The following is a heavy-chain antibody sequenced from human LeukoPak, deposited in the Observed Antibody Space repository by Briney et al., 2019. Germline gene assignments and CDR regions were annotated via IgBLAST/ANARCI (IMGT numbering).Heavy chain of an antibody. CDR3: ARRAGSYSFDY. CDR2: ISGSGGST. V-gene: IGHV3-23*01. D-gene: IGHD3-10*01. Sequence: GGSLRLSCAASGFTFSNYAMSWVRQAPGKGLEWASVISGSGGSTNYADSVKGRFTISRDNSKNTLYLQMNSLRAEDTAVYYCARRAGSYSFDYWGQGTLVTVSS. J-gene: IGHJ4*02. CDR1: GFTFSNYA.